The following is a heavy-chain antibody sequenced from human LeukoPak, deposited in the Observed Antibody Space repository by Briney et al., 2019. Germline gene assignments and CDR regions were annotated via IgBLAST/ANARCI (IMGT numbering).Heavy chain of an antibody. CDR2: IKQDGSEK. CDR3: ARVSGYDWGSFDY. CDR1: GFTFSSYW. V-gene: IGHV3-7*04. Sequence: PGGSLRLSCAASGFTFSSYWMSWVRQAPGKGLEWVANIKQDGSEKYYVDSVKGRFTISRDNAKNSLYLQMNSLRAEDTAVYYCARVSGYDWGSFDYWGQGTLVTVSS. D-gene: IGHD5-12*01. J-gene: IGHJ4*02.